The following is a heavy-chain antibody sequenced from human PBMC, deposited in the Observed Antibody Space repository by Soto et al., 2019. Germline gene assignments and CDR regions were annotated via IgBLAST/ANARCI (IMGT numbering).Heavy chain of an antibody. V-gene: IGHV3-23*01. CDR1: GFTFKTYA. CDR3: AKVSGIVVVPAARRYLGYFDS. D-gene: IGHD2-2*01. Sequence: PGGSLRLSCAASGFTFKTYAMSWVRQAPGKGLEWVSAISTSGGHTYYADSVKGRFTISRDNSKDTLYLQMNSLRAEDTAIYYCAKVSGIVVVPAARRYLGYFDSWGQGTLVTVSS. J-gene: IGHJ4*02. CDR2: ISTSGGHT.